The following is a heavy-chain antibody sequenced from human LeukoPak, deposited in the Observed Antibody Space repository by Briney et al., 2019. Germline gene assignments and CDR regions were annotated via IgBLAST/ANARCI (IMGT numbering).Heavy chain of an antibody. V-gene: IGHV4-38-2*01. J-gene: IGHJ3*02. CDR3: ARLGGYSGYDPTADDAFDI. D-gene: IGHD5-12*01. Sequence: SETLSLTCAVSGYSISSGYYWGWIRQPPGKGLEWIGSIYHSGSTYYNPSLKSRVTISVDTSKNQFSLKLSSVTAADTAVYYCARLGGYSGYDPTADDAFDIWGQGTMVTVSS. CDR1: GYSISSGYY. CDR2: IYHSGST.